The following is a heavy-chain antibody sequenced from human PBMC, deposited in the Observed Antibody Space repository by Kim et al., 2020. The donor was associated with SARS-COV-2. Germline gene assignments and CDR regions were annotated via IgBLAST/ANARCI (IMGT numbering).Heavy chain of an antibody. D-gene: IGHD3-10*01. V-gene: IGHV4-34*01. J-gene: IGHJ5*02. Sequence: PSLKSRVTVSVDKSKNQFSLKLSSVTAADTAVYYCARGIYYYGSGSWFDPWGQGTLVTVSS. CDR3: ARGIYYYGSGSWFDP.